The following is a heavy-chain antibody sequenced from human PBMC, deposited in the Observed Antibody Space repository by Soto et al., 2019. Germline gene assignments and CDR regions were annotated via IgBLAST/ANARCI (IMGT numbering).Heavy chain of an antibody. V-gene: IGHV4-59*08. Sequence: SETLSLTCTVSGGSISSYYWSWIRQPPGKGLEWIGYIYYSGSTNYNPSLKSRVTISVDTSKNQFSLKLSSVTAADTAVYYCARHAIYGDYTAFDYWGQGTLVTVSS. J-gene: IGHJ4*02. CDR1: GGSISSYY. CDR3: ARHAIYGDYTAFDY. D-gene: IGHD4-17*01. CDR2: IYYSGST.